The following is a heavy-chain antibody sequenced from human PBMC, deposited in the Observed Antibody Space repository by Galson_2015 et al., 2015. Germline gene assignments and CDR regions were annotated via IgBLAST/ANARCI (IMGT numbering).Heavy chain of an antibody. D-gene: IGHD4-23*01. CDR3: ARQGYGGNSAAFDI. V-gene: IGHV3-53*01. Sequence: LRLSCAASGFTVSSNYMSWVRQAPGKGLEWVSVIYSGGSTYYADSVKGRFTISRDNSKNTLYLQMNSLRADDTAVYYCARQGYGGNSAAFDIWGQGTMATVSS. CDR2: IYSGGST. J-gene: IGHJ3*02. CDR1: GFTVSSNY.